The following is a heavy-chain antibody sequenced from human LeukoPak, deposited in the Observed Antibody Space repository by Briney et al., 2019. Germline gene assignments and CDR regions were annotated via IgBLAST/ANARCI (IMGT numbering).Heavy chain of an antibody. J-gene: IGHJ6*02. Sequence: GGSLRLSCAASGFTVSSNYMSWVRQAPGKGLEWVSVINSGGSTYYADSVKGRFTISRDNSKNTLYLQMNSLRAEDTAVYYCARDLGGYGDSDYYYGMDVWGQGTTVTVSS. CDR2: INSGGST. V-gene: IGHV3-53*01. CDR3: ARDLGGYGDSDYYYGMDV. CDR1: GFTVSSNY. D-gene: IGHD4-17*01.